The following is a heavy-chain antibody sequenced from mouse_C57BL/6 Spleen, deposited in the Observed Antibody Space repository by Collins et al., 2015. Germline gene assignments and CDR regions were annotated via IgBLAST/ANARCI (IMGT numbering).Heavy chain of an antibody. J-gene: IGHJ2*01. Sequence: QVQLQQPGAELVKPGASVKLSCKASGYTFTSYWMQWVKQRPGQGLEWIGEIDPSDSYTNYNQKFKGKATLTVDTSSSTAYMQLSSLTSEDSAVYYCARKGPNYYGSSYNYWGQGTTLTVSS. CDR3: ARKGPNYYGSSYNY. D-gene: IGHD1-1*01. V-gene: IGHV1-50*01. CDR2: IDPSDSYT. CDR1: GYTFTSYW.